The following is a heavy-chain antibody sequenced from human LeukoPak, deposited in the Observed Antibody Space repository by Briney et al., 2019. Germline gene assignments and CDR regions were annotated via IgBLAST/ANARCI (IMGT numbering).Heavy chain of an antibody. CDR1: GGSFSGYY. Sequence: SETLSLTCAVYGGSFSGYYWSWIRQPPGKGLEWIGEINHSGSTNYNPPLKSRVTISVDTSKNQFSLKLSSVTAADTAVYYCARGVRYYDSSGYYYVKRPFDYWGQGTLVTVSS. V-gene: IGHV4-34*01. CDR3: ARGVRYYDSSGYYYVKRPFDY. J-gene: IGHJ4*02. D-gene: IGHD3-22*01. CDR2: INHSGST.